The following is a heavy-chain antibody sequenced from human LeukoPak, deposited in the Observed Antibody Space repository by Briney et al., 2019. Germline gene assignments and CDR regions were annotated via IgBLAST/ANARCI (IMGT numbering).Heavy chain of an antibody. J-gene: IGHJ4*02. CDR1: GGSISSSSYY. D-gene: IGHD5-18*01. V-gene: IGHV4-61*05. Sequence: SETLSLTCTVSGGSISSSSYYWGWIRQPPGKGLEWIGYIYYSGNTNYNPSLKSRVTISVDTSKNPFSLKLSSVTAADTALYYCARAGYNYGFFNLDYWGQGTLVTVSS. CDR3: ARAGYNYGFFNLDY. CDR2: IYYSGNT.